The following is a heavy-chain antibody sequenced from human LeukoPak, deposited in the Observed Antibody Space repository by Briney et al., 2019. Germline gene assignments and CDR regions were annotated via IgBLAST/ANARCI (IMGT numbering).Heavy chain of an antibody. D-gene: IGHD2-15*01. V-gene: IGHV3-7*03. Sequence: GGSLRLSCAASGFTFNSYWMSWVRQAPGKGLEWVANIKEDGSEKYYVDSVKGRFTISRDNAKNSLYLQMNSLRAEDTALYYCAKDSGFRVRVLAATQDAFDIWGQGTMVTVSS. J-gene: IGHJ3*02. CDR2: IKEDGSEK. CDR1: GFTFNSYW. CDR3: AKDSGFRVRVLAATQDAFDI.